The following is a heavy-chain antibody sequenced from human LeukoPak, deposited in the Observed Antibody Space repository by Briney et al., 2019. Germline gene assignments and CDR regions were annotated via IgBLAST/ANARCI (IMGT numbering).Heavy chain of an antibody. CDR3: VGGSWSNWFDP. V-gene: IGHV4-4*09. Sequence: SETLSLTCTVSGGSISSYYWSWIRQPPGKGLEWIGYIYTSGSTNYNPSLKSRVTISVDTSKNQFSLKLSSVTAADTAVYYCVGGSWSNWFDPWGQGTLVTVSS. CDR1: GGSISSYY. D-gene: IGHD6-13*01. J-gene: IGHJ5*02. CDR2: IYTSGST.